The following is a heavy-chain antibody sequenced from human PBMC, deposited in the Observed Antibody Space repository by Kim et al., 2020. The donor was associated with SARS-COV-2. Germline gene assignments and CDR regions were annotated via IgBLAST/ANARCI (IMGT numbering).Heavy chain of an antibody. Sequence: GGSLRLSCAASGFTFSNAWMSWVRQAPGKGLEWVGRIKSKTDGGTTDYAAPVKGRFTISRDDSKNTLYLQMNSLKTEDTAVYYCTTAAGYSSGWYVDYYYGMDVWGQGTTVTVSS. CDR3: TTAAGYSSGWYVDYYYGMDV. J-gene: IGHJ6*02. D-gene: IGHD6-19*01. CDR1: GFTFSNAW. V-gene: IGHV3-15*01. CDR2: IKSKTDGGTT.